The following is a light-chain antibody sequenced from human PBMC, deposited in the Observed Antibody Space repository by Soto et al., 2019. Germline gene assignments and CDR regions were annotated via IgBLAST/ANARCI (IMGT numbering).Light chain of an antibody. J-gene: IGKJ1*01. V-gene: IGKV3D-15*01. CDR1: QSVSTN. CDR3: QQYYYWPS. Sequence: EIVLTQSPGTLSLSPGERGTLSCRASQSVSTNLAWYQQKPGQAPRLLIFDASSRATGIPDRFSGSGAGTDFTLTISSLQSEDFAVYYCQQYYYWPSFGQGTKVDIK. CDR2: DAS.